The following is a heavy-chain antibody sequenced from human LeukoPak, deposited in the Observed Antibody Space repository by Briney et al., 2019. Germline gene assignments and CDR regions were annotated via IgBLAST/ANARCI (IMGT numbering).Heavy chain of an antibody. D-gene: IGHD2-8*01. CDR3: AIMGGSTTRAVDY. J-gene: IGHJ4*02. V-gene: IGHV1-69*02. CDR1: GGTFNYYT. CDR2: IVPMFGIP. Sequence: SVKVSCKASGGTFNYYTINWVLQAPGQGLGWMGRIVPMFGIPDYAQKFQGRVTLTADKSTSTAYMELSSLRSEDTAMYYCAIMGGSTTRAVDYWAQGTLVTVSS.